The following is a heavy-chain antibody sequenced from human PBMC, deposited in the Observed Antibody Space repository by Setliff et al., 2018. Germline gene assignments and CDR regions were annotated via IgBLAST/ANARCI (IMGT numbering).Heavy chain of an antibody. Sequence: GGSLRLSCVASGFTFSNYGMHWVRQAPGKGLEWVANINEDGSERYYVDSVKGRFTISRDNAKNSLDLQMNDLRAEDTAVYYCARGPAKSAGQWGSHFFDYWGQGTLVTVSS. CDR3: ARGPAKSAGQWGSHFFDY. D-gene: IGHD2-2*01. J-gene: IGHJ4*02. CDR2: INEDGSER. CDR1: GFTFSNYG. V-gene: IGHV3-7*01.